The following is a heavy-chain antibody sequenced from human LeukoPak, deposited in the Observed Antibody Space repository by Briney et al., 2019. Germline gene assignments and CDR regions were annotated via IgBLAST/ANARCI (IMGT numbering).Heavy chain of an antibody. CDR1: GGSISSYY. V-gene: IGHV4-59*01. D-gene: IGHD1-26*01. Sequence: SETLSLTCTVSGGSISSYYWSWIRQPPGKGLEWIGYIYYSGSTNYNPSLKSRVIISVDTAKNQFSLKLSSVTAADTAVLYFARGGGATPGYLYYWGPGTLVTVSS. CDR2: IYYSGST. J-gene: IGHJ4*02. CDR3: ARGGGATPGYLYY.